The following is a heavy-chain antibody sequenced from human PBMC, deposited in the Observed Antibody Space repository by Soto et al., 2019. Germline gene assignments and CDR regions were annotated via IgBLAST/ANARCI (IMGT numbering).Heavy chain of an antibody. CDR3: ARSNSGYYKWFDP. CDR1: GDSISNSNYY. J-gene: IGHJ5*02. CDR2: IYYSGIT. V-gene: IGHV4-39*01. Sequence: PSETLSLTCTVSGDSISNSNYYWGWIRQPPGKGLEWFANIYYSGITYCNPSLKSRVAISVDTSKNQFSLKLSSVTAADTAIYYCARSNSGYYKWFDPWGQGTLVTVS. D-gene: IGHD3-22*01.